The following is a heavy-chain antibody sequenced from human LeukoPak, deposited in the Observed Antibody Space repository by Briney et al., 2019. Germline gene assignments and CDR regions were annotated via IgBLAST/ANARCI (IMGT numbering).Heavy chain of an antibody. J-gene: IGHJ4*02. Sequence: PSQTLSLTCTVSGGSISSGSYYWSWIRQPAGKGLEWIGRIYTSGSTNYNPSLKSRVTIPVDTSKNQFSLKLSSVTAADTAVYYCASSDSSSSFDYWGQGALVTVSS. CDR1: GGSISSGSYY. CDR2: IYTSGST. D-gene: IGHD6-13*01. V-gene: IGHV4-61*02. CDR3: ASSDSSSSFDY.